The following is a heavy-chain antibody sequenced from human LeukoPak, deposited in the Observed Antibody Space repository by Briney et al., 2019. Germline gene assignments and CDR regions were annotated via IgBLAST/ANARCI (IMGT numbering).Heavy chain of an antibody. CDR1: GFTFSSYG. D-gene: IGHD4-17*01. CDR2: IWYDGSNK. V-gene: IGHV3-33*01. J-gene: IGHJ5*02. Sequence: GGSLRLSCAASGFTFSSYGMHWVRQAPGKGLEGVAVIWYDGSNKYYADSVKGRFTISRDNSKNTLYLQMSSLRAEDTAVYYCARPGSVTTLDWFDPWGQGTLVTVSS. CDR3: ARPGSVTTLDWFDP.